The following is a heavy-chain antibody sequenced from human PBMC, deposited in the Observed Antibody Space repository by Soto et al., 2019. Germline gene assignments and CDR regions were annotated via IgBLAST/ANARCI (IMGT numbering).Heavy chain of an antibody. CDR2: IIPIFGTA. CDR1: GGTFSRHA. Sequence: QVQLVQSGAEVRKPGSSVKVSCKASGGTFSRHAISWVRQAPGQGLEWMGGIIPIFGTANHAQKFQGRVTITRDTSASTAYMELSSLRSEDTAVYCCARGRGYSGYGAFGYWGQGTLVTVSS. J-gene: IGHJ4*02. D-gene: IGHD5-12*01. CDR3: ARGRGYSGYGAFGY. V-gene: IGHV1-69*06.